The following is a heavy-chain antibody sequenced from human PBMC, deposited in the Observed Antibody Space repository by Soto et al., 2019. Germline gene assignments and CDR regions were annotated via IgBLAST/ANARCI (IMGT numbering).Heavy chain of an antibody. J-gene: IGHJ3*02. V-gene: IGHV3-9*01. CDR1: GFTFDDYA. CDR3: AKDNPLGWGYGDAFDI. Sequence: GGSLRLSCAASGFTFDDYAMHWVRQAPGKGLEWVSGISWNSGSIGYADSVKGRFTISRDNAKNSLYLQMNSLRAEDTALYYCAKDNPLGWGYGDAFDIWGQGTMVTVSS. D-gene: IGHD6-19*01. CDR2: ISWNSGSI.